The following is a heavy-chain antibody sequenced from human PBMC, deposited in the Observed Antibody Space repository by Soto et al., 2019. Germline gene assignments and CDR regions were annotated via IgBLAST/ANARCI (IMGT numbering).Heavy chain of an antibody. V-gene: IGHV3-7*03. CDR1: GFTFSNHW. CDR2: IKADGREK. Sequence: EVYLVESGGGLTQPGGSLRLSCLGSGFTFSNHWMNWVRQAPEQGLEWVANIKADGREKYYLESVKGRFTISRDNAKNSSYLQMNSLRAEDTAVYYCARARGVDYWGQGTQFTVSS. D-gene: IGHD3-16*01. CDR3: ARARGVDY. J-gene: IGHJ4*02.